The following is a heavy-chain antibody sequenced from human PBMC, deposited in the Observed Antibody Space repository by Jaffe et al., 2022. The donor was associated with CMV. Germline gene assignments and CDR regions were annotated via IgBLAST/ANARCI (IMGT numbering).Heavy chain of an antibody. J-gene: IGHJ6*03. V-gene: IGHV1-3*01. CDR1: GYTFTSYA. Sequence: QVQLVQSGAEVKKPGASVKVSCKASGYTFTSYAMHWVRQAPGQRLEWMGWINAGNGNTKYSQKFQGRVTITRDTSASTAYMELSSLRSEDTAVYYCARVAGDYHYYYYMDVWGKGTTVTVSS. D-gene: IGHD4-17*01. CDR3: ARVAGDYHYYYYMDV. CDR2: INAGNGNT.